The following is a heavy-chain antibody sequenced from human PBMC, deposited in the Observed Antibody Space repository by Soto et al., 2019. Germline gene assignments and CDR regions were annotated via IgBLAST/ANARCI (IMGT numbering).Heavy chain of an antibody. CDR3: ARQIFAADY. CDR2: INPMFNST. D-gene: IGHD3-9*01. J-gene: IGHJ4*02. CDR1: GGTFDHAA. Sequence: QVQLVQSGAEVKKPGSSVKVSCEAPGGTFDHAAITWVRQAPGQGLEWVGGINPMFNSTHYAQKFQGRVTITADAVTSTAVMELRGLTSGDTAVYYCARQIFAADYWGQGTLLVVSS. V-gene: IGHV1-69*01.